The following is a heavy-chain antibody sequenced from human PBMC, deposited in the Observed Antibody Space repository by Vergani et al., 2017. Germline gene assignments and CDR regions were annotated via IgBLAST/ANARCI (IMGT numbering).Heavy chain of an antibody. CDR2: IYYSGST. J-gene: IGHJ4*02. V-gene: IGHV4-59*12. CDR1: GGSISSYY. CDR3: AREGVGDYAVGF. Sequence: QVQLQESGPGLVKPSETLSLICTVSGGSISSYYWGWIRQPPGKGLEWIGYIYYSGSTNYSPSLKSRVTISVDTSKNQFSLKLSSVTAADTAVYYCAREGVGDYAVGFWGQGTLVTVSS. D-gene: IGHD4-17*01.